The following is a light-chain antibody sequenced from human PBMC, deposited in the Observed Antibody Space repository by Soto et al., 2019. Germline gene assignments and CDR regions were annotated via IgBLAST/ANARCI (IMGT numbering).Light chain of an antibody. V-gene: IGKV3D-11*02. CDR3: QQRSNWQVT. Sequence: EIVLTQSPAILSLSPGERATLSCRASQSVSSYLAWYQQKPGQPPRLLIYDASNRATGIPARFSGSGSGTDFTLTISSLEPEDFAVYYCQQRSNWQVTFGQGTRLEIK. CDR1: QSVSSY. J-gene: IGKJ5*01. CDR2: DAS.